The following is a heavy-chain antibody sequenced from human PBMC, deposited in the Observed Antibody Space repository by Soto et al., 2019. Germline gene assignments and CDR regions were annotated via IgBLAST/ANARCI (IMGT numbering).Heavy chain of an antibody. D-gene: IGHD6-13*01. CDR1: GFTFSSYS. CDR3: ARDRSIAAFHFDY. CDR2: ISSSSSYI. J-gene: IGHJ4*02. V-gene: IGHV3-21*01. Sequence: GESLKISCAASGFTFSSYSMNWVRQAPGKGLEWVSSISSSSSYIYYADSVKGRFTISRDNAKNSLYLQMNSLRAEDTAVYYCARDRSIAAFHFDYWGQGTLVTVSS.